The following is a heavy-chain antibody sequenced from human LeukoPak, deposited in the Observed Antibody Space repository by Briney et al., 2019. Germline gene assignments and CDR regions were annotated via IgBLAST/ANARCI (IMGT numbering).Heavy chain of an antibody. CDR2: ISAYNGNT. V-gene: IGHV1-18*01. Sequence: EASVKVSCKASGYTFTSYGISWVRQAPGQGLEWMGWISAYNGNTNYAQKLQGRVTMTTDTSTSTAYMELRSLRSDDTAVYYCARVSQYSGSYSSEYWGQGTLVTVSS. CDR3: ARVSQYSGSYSSEY. D-gene: IGHD1-26*01. CDR1: GYTFTSYG. J-gene: IGHJ4*02.